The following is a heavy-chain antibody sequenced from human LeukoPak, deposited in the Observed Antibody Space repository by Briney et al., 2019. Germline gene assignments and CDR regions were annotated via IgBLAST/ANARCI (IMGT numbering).Heavy chain of an antibody. V-gene: IGHV3-48*04. CDR2: ISSSSSTI. J-gene: IGHJ4*02. Sequence: GGSLRLSCAASGFTFSSYSMNWVRQAPGEGLEWVSNISSSSSTIYYADSVKGRFTISRDNAKNSRYVQMNSLTAEDTAVYYRARGVGYSSSWCDYWGQRTPVTASS. CDR1: GFTFSSYS. D-gene: IGHD6-13*01. CDR3: ARGVGYSSSWCDY.